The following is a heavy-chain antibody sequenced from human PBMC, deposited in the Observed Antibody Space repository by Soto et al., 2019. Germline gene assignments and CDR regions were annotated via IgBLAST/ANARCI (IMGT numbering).Heavy chain of an antibody. V-gene: IGHV3-21*01. CDR1: GFTFSSYN. J-gene: IGHJ4*02. Sequence: GGSLRLSCAASGFTFSSYNMNWVRQAPGKGLEWVSSISSSSSYIYYADSVKGRFTISRDNAKNSLYLQMNSLRAEDTAVYYCARTWPEDIVVVVAATGRVSDYLGQGTLVTVSS. CDR2: ISSSSSYI. CDR3: ARTWPEDIVVVVAATGRVSDY. D-gene: IGHD2-15*01.